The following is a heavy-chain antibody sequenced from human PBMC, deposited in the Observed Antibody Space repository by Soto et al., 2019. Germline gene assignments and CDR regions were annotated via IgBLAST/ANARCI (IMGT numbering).Heavy chain of an antibody. CDR3: VRDDGVAAAGPYYYYAMAV. D-gene: IGHD6-13*01. V-gene: IGHV3-7*01. CDR2: IKQDGRNT. Sequence: GGSLRLSCVVSGFSLSGYWMSWVRQAPGKGLEWVANIKQDGRNTYYVDSVKGRFTISRDNSKNSLYLEMNSLRAEDTAAYYCVRDDGVAAAGPYYYYAMAVWGQGTSVTVSS. J-gene: IGHJ6*02. CDR1: GFSLSGYW.